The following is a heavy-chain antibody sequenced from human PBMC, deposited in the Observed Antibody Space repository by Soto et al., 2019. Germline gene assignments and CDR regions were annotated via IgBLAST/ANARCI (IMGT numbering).Heavy chain of an antibody. Sequence: EKQLVESGGALAQPGGSLRLSCVGSGFTFSIYALTWVRQAPGKGLEWVSLITNNGDTTFFGDSVKGRFSISRDNSKNTLYLQLENLSAEDTAVYYCAMSAGNGGAFYVWGQGTMVAVSS. CDR1: GFTFSIYA. CDR3: AMSAGNGGAFYV. CDR2: ITNNGDTT. V-gene: IGHV3-23*04. J-gene: IGHJ3*01.